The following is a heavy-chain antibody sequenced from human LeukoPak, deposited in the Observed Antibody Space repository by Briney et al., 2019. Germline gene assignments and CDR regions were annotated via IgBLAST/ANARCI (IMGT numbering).Heavy chain of an antibody. CDR2: VYYSGST. CDR3: ARLYYDSRGYYWFDP. CDR1: GRSLTRSNYY. J-gene: IGHJ5*02. D-gene: IGHD3-22*01. V-gene: IGHV4-39*01. Sequence: SETRSLTCTLYGRSLTRSNYYCDWIRQPPRSGLEWLASVYYSGSTYSNPSLKSRVTVSVDTSKNQFSLRLYSVTAADTAVYYCARLYYDSRGYYWFDPWGQGTLVTVSS.